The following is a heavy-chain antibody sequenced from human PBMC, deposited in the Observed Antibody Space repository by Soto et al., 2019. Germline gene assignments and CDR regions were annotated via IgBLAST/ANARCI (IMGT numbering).Heavy chain of an antibody. Sequence: QLQLQESGPGLVKPSETLSLTCSVSGGSISSSSYFWGWIRQPPGKGLEWIGSISSSGSTSYNPSLKSRVTVSVDTSKNQCSLTLSSVPAADTAVYYCARHPSDFWFDPWGQGTLVTVSS. J-gene: IGHJ5*02. V-gene: IGHV4-39*01. CDR3: ARHPSDFWFDP. D-gene: IGHD2-21*02. CDR1: GGSISSSSYF. CDR2: ISSSGST.